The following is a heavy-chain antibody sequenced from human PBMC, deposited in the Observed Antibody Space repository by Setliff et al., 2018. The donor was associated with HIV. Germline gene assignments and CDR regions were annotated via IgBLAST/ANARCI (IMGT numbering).Heavy chain of an antibody. CDR1: GFTFSSYW. Sequence: GGSLRLSCAASGFTFSSYWMHWVRQAPGKGLVWVFGMNTDGSSTRYADSVKGRFTISRDNAKNMLYLQMNSLSADDTAVYYCAKDGYYGDFLFYYYYIDVWGKGTTVTVSS. D-gene: IGHD4-17*01. V-gene: IGHV3-74*01. CDR3: AKDGYYGDFLFYYYYIDV. CDR2: MNTDGSST. J-gene: IGHJ6*03.